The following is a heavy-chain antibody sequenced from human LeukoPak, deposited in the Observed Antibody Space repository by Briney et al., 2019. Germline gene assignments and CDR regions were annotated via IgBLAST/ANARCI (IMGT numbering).Heavy chain of an antibody. Sequence: SETLSLTCTVSGGSISSYYWSWIRQPPGKGLEWIGYIYYSGNANYNPSLKSRVTISVDTSKNQFSLRLASVSAADTAVYYCARGGTQLTFPVWGQGTLVTVSS. D-gene: IGHD4/OR15-4a*01. V-gene: IGHV4-59*01. J-gene: IGHJ4*02. CDR2: IYYSGNA. CDR1: GGSISSYY. CDR3: ARGGTQLTFPV.